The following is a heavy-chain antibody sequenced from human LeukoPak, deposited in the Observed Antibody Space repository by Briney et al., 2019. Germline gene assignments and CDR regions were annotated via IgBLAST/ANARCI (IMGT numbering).Heavy chain of an antibody. J-gene: IGHJ4*02. CDR2: ISGSGGSA. CDR3: VREAAATLFDY. CDR1: GFTFSTYA. V-gene: IGHV3-23*01. Sequence: PGGSLRLSCVASGFTFSTYAMGWVRQVPGKGLEWVSAISGSGGSAYYADSVKGRFTISRDNSKNTLYLQMNSLRAEDTAVYYCVREAAATLFDYWGQGTLVTVSS. D-gene: IGHD1-26*01.